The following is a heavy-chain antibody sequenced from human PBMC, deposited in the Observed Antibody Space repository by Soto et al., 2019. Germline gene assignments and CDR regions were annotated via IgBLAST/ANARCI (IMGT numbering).Heavy chain of an antibody. V-gene: IGHV5-51*01. CDR1: GYSFTSYW. D-gene: IGHD1-1*01. CDR2: IYPGDSDT. J-gene: IGHJ6*02. Sequence: GESLKISCKGSGYSFTSYWIGWVRQMPGKGLEWMGIIYPGDSDTRYSPSFQGQVTISADKSISTAYLQWSSLKASDTAMYYCARSRTGTGTPYYYYYYGMDVWGQGTTVTVS. CDR3: ARSRTGTGTPYYYYYYGMDV.